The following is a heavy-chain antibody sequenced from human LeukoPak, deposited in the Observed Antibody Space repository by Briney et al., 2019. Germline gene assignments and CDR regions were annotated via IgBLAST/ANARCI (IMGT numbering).Heavy chain of an antibody. J-gene: IGHJ4*02. CDR1: GYTFTSYA. CDR2: INTNTGNP. V-gene: IGHV7-4-1*02. D-gene: IGHD5-24*01. Sequence: ASVKVSCKASGYTFTSYAMNWVRQAPGQGLEWMGWINTNTGNPIYAQGFTGRFVFSLDTSVSTAYLQISSLEADDTAVYYCARGQPWLPHWGQGSLVTVSS. CDR3: ARGQPWLPH.